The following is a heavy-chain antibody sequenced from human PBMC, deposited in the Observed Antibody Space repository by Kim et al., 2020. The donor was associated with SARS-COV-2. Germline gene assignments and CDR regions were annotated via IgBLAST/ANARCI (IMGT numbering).Heavy chain of an antibody. CDR1: GFTFSSYS. CDR2: ISSSSSYI. Sequence: GGSLRLSCAASGFTFSSYSMNWVRQAPRKGLEWVSSISSSSSYIYYADSVKGRFTISRDNAKNSLYLQMNSLRAEDTAVYYCARSEYCSGGSCYYYYYGMDVWGQGTTVTVSS. J-gene: IGHJ6*02. V-gene: IGHV3-21*01. D-gene: IGHD2-15*01. CDR3: ARSEYCSGGSCYYYYYGMDV.